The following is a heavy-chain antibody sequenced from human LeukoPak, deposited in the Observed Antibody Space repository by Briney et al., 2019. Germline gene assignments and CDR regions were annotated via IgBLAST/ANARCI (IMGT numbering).Heavy chain of an antibody. J-gene: IGHJ5*02. CDR2: IYYSGST. V-gene: IGHV4-39*07. CDR3: ARVEDYYDSSGYSNWFDP. D-gene: IGHD3-22*01. Sequence: SETLSLTCTVSGGSISSSSYYWGWIRQPPGKGLEWIGSIYYSGSTYYNPSLKSRVTISVDTSKNQFSLKLSSVTAADTAVYYCARVEDYYDSSGYSNWFDPWGQGTLVTVSS. CDR1: GGSISSSSYY.